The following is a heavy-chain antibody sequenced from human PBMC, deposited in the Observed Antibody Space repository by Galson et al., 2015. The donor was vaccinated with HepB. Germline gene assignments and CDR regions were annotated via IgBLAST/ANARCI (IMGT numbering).Heavy chain of an antibody. Sequence: SVKVSCKASGYTFTSNGISWVRQTPGQGLEWLGWISPYEGNTNYAQKFQGRITLTRDTSTSIAYVELRSLRSDDTAVYYCARDRDYRFDYWGQGTLVTVSS. V-gene: IGHV1-18*04. CDR3: ARDRDYRFDY. J-gene: IGHJ4*02. D-gene: IGHD4/OR15-4a*01. CDR2: ISPYEGNT. CDR1: GYTFTSNG.